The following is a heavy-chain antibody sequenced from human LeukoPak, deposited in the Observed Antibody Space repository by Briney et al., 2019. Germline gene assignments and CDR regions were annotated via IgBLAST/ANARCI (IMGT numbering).Heavy chain of an antibody. V-gene: IGHV3-30*02. CDR2: IWYDGSNK. J-gene: IGHJ4*02. CDR3: AVVPAAHPRWVGFDY. CDR1: GFTFSSYG. Sequence: GGSLRLSCAASGFTFSSYGMHWVRQAPGKGLEWVAVIWYDGSNKYYADSVKGRFTISRDNSKNTLYLQMNSLRAEDTAVYYCAVVPAAHPRWVGFDYWGRGTLVTVSS. D-gene: IGHD2-2*01.